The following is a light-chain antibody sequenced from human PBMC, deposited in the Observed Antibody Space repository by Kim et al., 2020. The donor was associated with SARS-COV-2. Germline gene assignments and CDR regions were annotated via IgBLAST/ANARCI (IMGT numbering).Light chain of an antibody. CDR2: HDS. J-gene: IGLJ1*01. CDR3: QVWDSSTDHYV. V-gene: IGLV3-21*04. Sequence: ELTQPPSVSVAPGKTATITCEGNYIGSKTVHWYQQKPGQAPVLVIYHDSDRPSGIPERFSGSNSGNTATLTISWVEAGDEAAYYCQVWDSSTDHYVFGIGTKVTVL. CDR1: YIGSKT.